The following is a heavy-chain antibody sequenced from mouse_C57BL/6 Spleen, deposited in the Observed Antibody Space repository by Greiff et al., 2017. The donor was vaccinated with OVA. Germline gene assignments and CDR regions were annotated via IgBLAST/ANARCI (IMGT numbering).Heavy chain of an antibody. V-gene: IGHV1-55*01. D-gene: IGHD3-2*02. Sequence: QVHVKQPGAELVKPGASVKMSCKASGYTFTSYWITWVKQRPGQGLEWIGDIYPGSGSTNYNEKFKSKATLTVDTSSSTAYMQLSSLTSEDSAVYYCVTAQATSYYAMDYWGQGTSVTVSS. CDR2: IYPGSGST. CDR3: VTAQATSYYAMDY. CDR1: GYTFTSYW. J-gene: IGHJ4*01.